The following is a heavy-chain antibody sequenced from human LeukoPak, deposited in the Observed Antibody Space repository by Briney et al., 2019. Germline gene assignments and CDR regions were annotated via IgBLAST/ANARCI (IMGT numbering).Heavy chain of an antibody. Sequence: SGTLSLTCAVSGGSISSYYWSWIRQPPGKGLEWIGYIYYSGSTNYNPSLKSRVTISVDTSKNQFSLKLSSVTAADTAVYYCARGYDFWSGYWVGYYYYMDVWGKGTTVTVSS. CDR3: ARGYDFWSGYWVGYYYYMDV. CDR1: GGSISSYY. V-gene: IGHV4-59*01. D-gene: IGHD3-3*01. CDR2: IYYSGST. J-gene: IGHJ6*03.